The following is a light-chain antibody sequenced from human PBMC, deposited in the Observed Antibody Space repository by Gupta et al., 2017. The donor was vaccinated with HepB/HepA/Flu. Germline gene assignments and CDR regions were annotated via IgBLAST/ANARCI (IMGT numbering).Light chain of an antibody. CDR1: KLGNEY. J-gene: IGLJ2*01. CDR2: QDN. V-gene: IGLV3-1*01. Sequence: SYDLTQPPSVSVSPGQRARITCSGDKLGNEYTSWYQQRPGQSPMVVVYQDNKRPAGIPERFSGSTSGNTATLTIRGTQTMDEDVYYCQSWDRNTVIFGGGTKLTVL. CDR3: QSWDRNTVI.